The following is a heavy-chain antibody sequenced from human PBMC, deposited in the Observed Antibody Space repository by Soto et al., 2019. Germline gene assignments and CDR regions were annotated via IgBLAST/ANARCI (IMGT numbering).Heavy chain of an antibody. V-gene: IGHV4-59*01. D-gene: IGHD3-3*01. CDR3: AREVHGFLSGYYKHHPYYFDY. J-gene: IGHJ4*02. CDR2: IYYSGST. Sequence: SETLSLTCTVSGGSISSYYWSWIRQPPGKGLEWIGYIYYSGSTNYNPSLKSRVTISVDTSKNQFSLKLSSVTAADTAVYYCAREVHGFLSGYYKHHPYYFDYWGQGTLVTVSS. CDR1: GGSISSYY.